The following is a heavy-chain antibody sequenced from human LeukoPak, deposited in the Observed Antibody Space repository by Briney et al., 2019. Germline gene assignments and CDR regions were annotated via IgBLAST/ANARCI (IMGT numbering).Heavy chain of an antibody. J-gene: IGHJ4*02. CDR2: INQYGAEK. CDR1: GFTFSSYW. Sequence: GGSLRLSCAASGFTFSSYWMTWVRQAPGKGLEWVANINQYGAEKYYVDSVKGRFTISRDNSKNTLYLQMNSLRAEDTAVYYCAKDRRIAAAGTPADYWGQGTLVTVSS. CDR3: AKDRRIAAAGTPADY. V-gene: IGHV3-7*03. D-gene: IGHD6-13*01.